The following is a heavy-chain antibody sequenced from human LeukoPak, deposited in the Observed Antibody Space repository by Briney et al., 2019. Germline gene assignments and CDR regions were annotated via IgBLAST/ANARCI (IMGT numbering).Heavy chain of an antibody. CDR1: GFTFSSYW. J-gene: IGHJ4*02. CDR2: IKQDGSEK. D-gene: IGHD3-9*01. V-gene: IGHV3-7*01. CDR3: ARVFRSGILTGYYKYYFDY. Sequence: GGSLRLSCAASGFTFSSYWMSWVRQAPGKGLEWVANIKQDGSEKYYVDSVKARFTISRDNAKNSLYLQMNSLRAEDTAVYYCARVFRSGILTGYYKYYFDYWGQGTLVTVSS.